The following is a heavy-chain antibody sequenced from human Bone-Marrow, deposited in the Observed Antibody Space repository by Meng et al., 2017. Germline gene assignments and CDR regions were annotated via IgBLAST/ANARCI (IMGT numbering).Heavy chain of an antibody. Sequence: GESLKISCKASGFIFSNSWMSWVRQAPGKGLEWLANIRRDGSEKYYLDSVKGRLTISRDNAENSLFLQMNSLTADDTAVYYCATSFDSAGNDWGQGTLVTVSS. V-gene: IGHV3-7*01. J-gene: IGHJ4*02. CDR3: ATSFDSAGND. CDR2: IRRDGSEK. D-gene: IGHD6-19*01. CDR1: GFIFSNSW.